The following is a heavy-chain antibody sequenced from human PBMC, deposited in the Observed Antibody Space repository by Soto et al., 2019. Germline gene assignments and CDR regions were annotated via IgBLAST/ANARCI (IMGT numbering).Heavy chain of an antibody. J-gene: IGHJ4*02. CDR2: ISPYKGNT. CDR1: GYTFSSIG. Sequence: GASVKVSCKASGYTFSSIGISWVRQAPGQGLEWMGWISPYKGNTHYAQGLQGRVTMTTDTSTSTAYMQMDSLRAEDTAVYYCAGDPPLSVLVVVATDDFWGQGTLVTVSS. V-gene: IGHV1-18*01. CDR3: AGDPPLSVLVVVATDDF. D-gene: IGHD2-21*01.